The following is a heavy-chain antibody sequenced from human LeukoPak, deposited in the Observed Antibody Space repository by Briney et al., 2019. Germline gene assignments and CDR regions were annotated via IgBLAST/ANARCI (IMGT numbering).Heavy chain of an antibody. D-gene: IGHD3-10*01. Sequence: PGRSLTLSCAASGFTFSTYGMHWVRQAPGKGLEWVAVIWYDGTNEYYADSVKGRFTISRDNSKNTLCLQMNSLRAEDTALYFCARDYGSGRGVEISYYHYGMDVWGQGTTVTVSS. CDR2: IWYDGTNE. CDR1: GFTFSTYG. V-gene: IGHV3-33*01. CDR3: ARDYGSGRGVEISYYHYGMDV. J-gene: IGHJ6*02.